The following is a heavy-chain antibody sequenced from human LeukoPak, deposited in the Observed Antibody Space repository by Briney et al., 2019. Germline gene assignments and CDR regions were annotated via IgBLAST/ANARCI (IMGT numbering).Heavy chain of an antibody. D-gene: IGHD4-23*01. V-gene: IGHV1-46*01. CDR1: GYTFTSYY. J-gene: IGHJ3*02. CDR3: ARDVDYGGNSEYAFDI. Sequence: ASVKVSCKASGYTFTSYYMHWVRQAPGQGLEWMGIINPSGGSTSYAQKFKGRVTMTRDMSTSTVYMELSSLRSEDTAVYYCARDVDYGGNSEYAFDIWGQGTMVTVSS. CDR2: INPSGGST.